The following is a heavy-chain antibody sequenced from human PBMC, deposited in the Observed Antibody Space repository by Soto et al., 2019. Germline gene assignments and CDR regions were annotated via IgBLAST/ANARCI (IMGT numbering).Heavy chain of an antibody. J-gene: IGHJ4*01. CDR3: GRGCVQIAAGGSLLY. CDR2: IIPIFGTA. Sequence: QVQLVQSGAEVKKPGSSVKVSCKASGGTFSSYAISWVRQAPGQGLEWMGGIIPIFGTANYAQKFQGRVTITAEQSTGPALMELRSLGSEETGGLYWGRGCVQIAAGGSLLYWGQGTLVTGPS. CDR1: GGTFSSYA. D-gene: IGHD6-13*01. V-gene: IGHV1-69*01.